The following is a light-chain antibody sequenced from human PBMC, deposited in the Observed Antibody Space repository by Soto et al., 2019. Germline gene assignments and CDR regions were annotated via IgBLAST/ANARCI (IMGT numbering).Light chain of an antibody. V-gene: IGLV2-14*03. CDR3: SSYTSSYTYV. CDR1: SSDVGGYNF. CDR2: DVS. J-gene: IGLJ1*01. Sequence: QSVLTQPASVSGSPGQSVTISCAGTSSDVGGYNFVSWYQQHPGKAPQLMIYDVSSRPSGVSNRFSGSKSGNTASQTISGLQAEDEADYYCSSYTSSYTYVFGTGTKVTVL.